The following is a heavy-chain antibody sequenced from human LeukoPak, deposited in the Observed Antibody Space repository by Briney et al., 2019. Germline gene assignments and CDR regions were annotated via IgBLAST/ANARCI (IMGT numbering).Heavy chain of an antibody. Sequence: SETLSLTCTVSGGSISSSSYYWGWIRQPPGKGLEWIGSIYYSGSTYYNPSLKSRVTISVDTSKNQFSLKLSSVTAADTAVYYCARELGGSGSPYNWFDPWGQGTLVTVSS. CDR2: IYYSGST. D-gene: IGHD3-10*01. J-gene: IGHJ5*02. CDR1: GGSISSSSYY. CDR3: ARELGGSGSPYNWFDP. V-gene: IGHV4-39*07.